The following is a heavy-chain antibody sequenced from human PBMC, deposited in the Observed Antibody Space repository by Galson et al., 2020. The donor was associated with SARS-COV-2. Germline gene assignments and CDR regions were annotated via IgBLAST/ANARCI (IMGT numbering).Heavy chain of an antibody. CDR1: GFIFSNYA. CDR3: AKTGGSFYDSTGFYVFDY. Sequence: TGGSLRLSCATYGFIFSNYAISWVRQAPGKGLEWVSTLSGSGGTTFYADSVKGRFTISRDYSKNTLYLQMDSLRAEDTAVYYCAKTGGSFYDSTGFYVFDYWGQGALVTVSS. CDR2: LSGSGGTT. D-gene: IGHD3-22*01. V-gene: IGHV3-23*01. J-gene: IGHJ4*02.